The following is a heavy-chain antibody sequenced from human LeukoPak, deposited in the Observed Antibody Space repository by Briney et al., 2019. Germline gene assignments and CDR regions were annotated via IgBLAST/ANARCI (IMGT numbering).Heavy chain of an antibody. CDR1: GGSIGSYY. J-gene: IGHJ5*02. CDR2: IYTSGST. D-gene: IGHD6-13*01. CDR3: ARHLYPRGSSSHPTGWFDP. V-gene: IGHV4-4*09. Sequence: SETLSLTCTVSGGSIGSYYWSWIRQPPGKGLEWIGYIYTSGSTNYNPSLKSRVTISVDTSKNQFSLKLSSVTAADTAVYYCARHLYPRGSSSHPTGWFDPWGQGTLVTVSS.